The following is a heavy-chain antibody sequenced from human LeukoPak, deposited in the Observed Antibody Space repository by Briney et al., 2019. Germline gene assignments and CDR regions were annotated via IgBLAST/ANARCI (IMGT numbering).Heavy chain of an antibody. J-gene: IGHJ4*02. CDR3: AKDQYRDYFRGADY. CDR1: GFTFSTYA. Sequence: GGSLRLSCAASGFTFSTYAMTWVRQAPGKGLEWVSAIRGDGATKFYADSVKGRFTVSRDNSKNTLYLQMNSLRAEDTAVYYCAKDQYRDYFRGADYWGQGTLVTVSS. D-gene: IGHD2/OR15-2a*01. CDR2: IRGDGATK. V-gene: IGHV3-23*01.